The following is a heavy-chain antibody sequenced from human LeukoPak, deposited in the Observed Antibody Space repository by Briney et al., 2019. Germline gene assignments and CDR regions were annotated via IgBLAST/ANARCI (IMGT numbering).Heavy chain of an antibody. J-gene: IGHJ4*02. CDR2: INDSGSA. D-gene: IGHD3-10*01. CDR1: GGSFSDYH. V-gene: IGHV4-34*01. CDR3: GRGPHPHWPPMEN. Sequence: SETLSLTCAVYGGSFSDYHWTWIRQSPGKGLDWIGEINDSGSALYNPSLMNRVTISVDMSKNYFSLNLTPVTAADTGVYYCGRGPHPHWPPMENWGQGSLVTVSS.